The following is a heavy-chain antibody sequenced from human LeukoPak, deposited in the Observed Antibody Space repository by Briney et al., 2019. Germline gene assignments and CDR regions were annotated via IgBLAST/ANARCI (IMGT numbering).Heavy chain of an antibody. J-gene: IGHJ5*02. D-gene: IGHD6-19*01. Sequence: PGGSLRLSCAASGFTFSSYAMSWVRQAPGKGLEWVSAISGSGGSTYYADSVKGRFTISRDNSKNTLYLQMNSLRAEDTAVYYCAKDLRSSGWYDWFDPWGQGTLVTVPS. CDR2: ISGSGGST. CDR3: AKDLRSSGWYDWFDP. V-gene: IGHV3-23*01. CDR1: GFTFSSYA.